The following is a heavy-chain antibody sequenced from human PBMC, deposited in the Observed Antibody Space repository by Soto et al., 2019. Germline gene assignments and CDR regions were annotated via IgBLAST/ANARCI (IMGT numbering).Heavy chain of an antibody. CDR1: GGSISDDY. CDR3: ARGTPYHRNDDWFDP. V-gene: IGHV4-59*01. CDR2: IHYTGNT. J-gene: IGHJ5*02. Sequence: SGPHPLTGTVSGGSISDDYWNWIRQPPGKGLEWIGFIHYTGNTNYNPSLKSRVAISVDTSKNQFSVKLTSVTAADTAVYYCARGTPYHRNDDWFDPWGQGTLVTGSS.